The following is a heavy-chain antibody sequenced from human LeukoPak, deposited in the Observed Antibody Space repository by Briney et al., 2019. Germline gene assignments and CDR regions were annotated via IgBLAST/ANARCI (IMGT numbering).Heavy chain of an antibody. CDR1: GFTFSSYS. V-gene: IGHV3-21*01. J-gene: IGHJ6*03. CDR2: ISSSSSYI. Sequence: GGSLRLSCAPSGFTFSSYSMNWVRQAPGKGLEWVSSISSSSSYIYYADSVKGRFTISRDNAKNSLYLQINSLRAEDTAVYYCARGALAYCSGGSCYAYYYMDVWGKGTTVTISS. CDR3: ARGALAYCSGGSCYAYYYMDV. D-gene: IGHD2-15*01.